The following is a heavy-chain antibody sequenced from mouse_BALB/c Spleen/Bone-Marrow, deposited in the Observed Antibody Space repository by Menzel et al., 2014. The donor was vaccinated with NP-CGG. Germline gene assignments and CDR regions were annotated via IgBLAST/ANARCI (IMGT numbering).Heavy chain of an antibody. D-gene: IGHD3-1*01. Sequence: VQLKESGAELVRPGASVKLSCTASGFNIKDYYMHWVKQRPEQGLEWIGWIDPENGATEYAPKFQGKATMTADTSSNTAHLQLSSLTSEDSAVYYCTIGGFDYWGQGTTLTVSS. V-gene: IGHV14-4*02. CDR2: IDPENGAT. CDR1: GFNIKDYY. J-gene: IGHJ2*01. CDR3: TIGGFDY.